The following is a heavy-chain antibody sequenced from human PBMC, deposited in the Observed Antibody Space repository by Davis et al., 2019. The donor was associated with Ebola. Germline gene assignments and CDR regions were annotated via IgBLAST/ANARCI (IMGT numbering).Heavy chain of an antibody. CDR1: GFTFSSYS. Sequence: GESLKISCAASGFTFSSYSMNWVRQAPGKGLEWVSSISSSSSYIYYADSVKGRFTISRDNAKNSLYLQMNSLRAEDTAVYYCAREQDVVVPAATRYNWFDPWGQGTLVTVSS. J-gene: IGHJ5*02. CDR3: AREQDVVVPAATRYNWFDP. CDR2: ISSSSSYI. D-gene: IGHD2-2*01. V-gene: IGHV3-21*01.